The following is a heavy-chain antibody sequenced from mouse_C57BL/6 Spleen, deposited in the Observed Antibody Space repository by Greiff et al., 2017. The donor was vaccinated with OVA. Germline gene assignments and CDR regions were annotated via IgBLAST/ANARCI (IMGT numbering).Heavy chain of an antibody. CDR2: LYPSDGST. V-gene: IGHV1-85*01. CDR1: GYTFTSYD. Sequence: VQLQQSGPELVKPGASVKLSCKASGYTFTSYDINWVKQRPGQGLEWIGWLYPSDGSTKYNEKFKGKATLTVATSYLTAYMELHSLTSEDSAVYFCANSNQFYFDYWGQGTTLTVSS. CDR3: ANSNQFYFDY. D-gene: IGHD2-5*01. J-gene: IGHJ2*01.